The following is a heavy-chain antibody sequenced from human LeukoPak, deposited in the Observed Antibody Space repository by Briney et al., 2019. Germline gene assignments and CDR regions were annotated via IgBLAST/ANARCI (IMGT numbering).Heavy chain of an antibody. CDR3: ARQEYCSGGSCYTWFDP. CDR2: IYPGDSDT. CDR1: GSSFTSYW. V-gene: IGHV5-51*01. J-gene: IGHJ5*02. D-gene: IGHD2-15*01. Sequence: GGPLKISCKGSGSSFTSYWIGWGRQMPGKGLEWMGIIYPGDSDTRYSPSFQGQVTISADKSISTAYLQWSSLKASDTAMYYCARQEYCSGGSCYTWFDPWGQGTLVIVSS.